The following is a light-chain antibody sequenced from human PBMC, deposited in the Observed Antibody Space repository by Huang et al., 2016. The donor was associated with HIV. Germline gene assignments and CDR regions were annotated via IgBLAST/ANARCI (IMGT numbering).Light chain of an antibody. CDR2: KAS. CDR3: QQYSTSRYT. Sequence: DIQMTQSPSTRSASVGDRVTITCRASESISSWLAWYQQKPGKAPKLLISKASTLTSGVSSRFSGSGSGTQFTLIISSLQPDDFATYYCQQYSTSRYTFGQGTKVEMK. CDR1: ESISSW. J-gene: IGKJ2*01. V-gene: IGKV1-5*03.